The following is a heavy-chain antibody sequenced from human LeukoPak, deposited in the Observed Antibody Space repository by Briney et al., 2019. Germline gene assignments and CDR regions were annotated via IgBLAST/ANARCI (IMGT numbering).Heavy chain of an antibody. V-gene: IGHV3-74*01. Sequence: GGSLRLSCAASGFTFSNHWMHWVRQAPGKGLVWVSRTKSDGSSTTYADSVKGRFTISRDNAKNSLHLQMNSLRAEDTAVYYCAELGITMIGGVWGKGTTVTISS. CDR2: TKSDGSST. CDR1: GFTFSNHW. D-gene: IGHD3-10*02. J-gene: IGHJ6*04. CDR3: AELGITMIGGV.